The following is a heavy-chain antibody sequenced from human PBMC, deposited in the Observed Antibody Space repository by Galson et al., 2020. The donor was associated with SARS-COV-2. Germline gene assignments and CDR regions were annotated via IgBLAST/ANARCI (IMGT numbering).Heavy chain of an antibody. CDR2: IGSSGTTI. Sequence: LSLTCAVSGFTFSIYSMNWVRQAPGKGLEWVSYIGSSGTTIYYADSVKGRFTISRDNANNSLYVQMNSLRAEDTAVYYCSRDRDGTGRAFDIWGQGTMVTVSS. CDR3: SRDRDGTGRAFDI. CDR1: GFTFSIYS. J-gene: IGHJ3*02. D-gene: IGHD2-8*02. V-gene: IGHV3-48*01.